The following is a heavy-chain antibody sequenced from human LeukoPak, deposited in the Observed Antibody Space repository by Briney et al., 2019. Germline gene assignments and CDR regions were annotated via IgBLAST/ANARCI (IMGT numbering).Heavy chain of an antibody. J-gene: IGHJ5*02. CDR2: VIPIFGTA. Sequence: SVKVSCKASGGTFSSYAISWVRQAPGQGLEWMGGVIPIFGTANYAQKFQGRVTITADKSTSTAYMELSSLRSEDTAVYYCARYFGALNWFDPWGQGTLVTVSS. D-gene: IGHD3-9*01. V-gene: IGHV1-69*06. CDR3: ARYFGALNWFDP. CDR1: GGTFSSYA.